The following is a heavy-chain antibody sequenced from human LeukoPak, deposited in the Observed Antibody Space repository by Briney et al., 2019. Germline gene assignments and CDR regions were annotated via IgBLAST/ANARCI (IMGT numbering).Heavy chain of an antibody. V-gene: IGHV3-23*01. Sequence: GGSQRLSCAASGFTFSSYAMSWVRQAPGKGLEWVSAISGSGGSTYYADSVKGRFTISRDNSKNTLYLQMNSLRAEDTAVYYCAKPTYYYYYYGMDVWGQGTTVTVSS. J-gene: IGHJ6*02. CDR3: AKPTYYYYYYGMDV. CDR1: GFTFSSYA. CDR2: ISGSGGST.